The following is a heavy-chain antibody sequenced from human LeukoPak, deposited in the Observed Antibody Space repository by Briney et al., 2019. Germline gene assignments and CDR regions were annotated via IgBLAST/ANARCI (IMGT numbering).Heavy chain of an antibody. CDR1: GGPISSYY. D-gene: IGHD1-1*01. Sequence: SETLSLTCTVSGGPISSYYWSWIRQPPGEGLEWIGYISNSGSTYYNPSLKSRVTISVDTSKNQLSLRLSSVTAADTAVYHCVRLQPNAGEWAFDIWGQGTMVSVSS. CDR3: VRLQPNAGEWAFDI. CDR2: ISNSGST. V-gene: IGHV4-59*01. J-gene: IGHJ3*02.